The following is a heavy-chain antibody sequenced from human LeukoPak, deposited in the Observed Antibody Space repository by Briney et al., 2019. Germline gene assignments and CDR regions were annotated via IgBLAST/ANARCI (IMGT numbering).Heavy chain of an antibody. CDR3: ARPTAYYYDSSGLKH. J-gene: IGHJ4*02. Sequence: GGSLRLSCAASGFTFSSYSMNWVRQAPGKGLEWVSYISSSGSTIYYADSVKGRFTISRDNAKNSLYLQMNSLRAEDTAVYYCARPTAYYYDSSGLKHWGQGTLVTVSS. CDR1: GFTFSSYS. CDR2: ISSSGSTI. D-gene: IGHD3-22*01. V-gene: IGHV3-48*04.